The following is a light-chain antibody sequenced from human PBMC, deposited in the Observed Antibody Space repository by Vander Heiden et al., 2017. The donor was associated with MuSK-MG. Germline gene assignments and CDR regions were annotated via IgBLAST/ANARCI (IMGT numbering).Light chain of an antibody. CDR3: QVWDSSSDHVV. CDR2: DDS. Sequence: SYVLTQPPSVSVAPGKTARITCGGNNIGGKSVNWYQQQPGQAPALVVYDDSDRPSGIPERFSGSNSGNTATLTISRVEAGDEADYYCQVWDSSSDHVVFGGGTKLTVL. J-gene: IGLJ2*01. CDR1: NIGGKS. V-gene: IGLV3-21*03.